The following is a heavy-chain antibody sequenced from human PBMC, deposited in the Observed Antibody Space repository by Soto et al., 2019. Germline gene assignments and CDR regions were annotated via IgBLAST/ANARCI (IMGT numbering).Heavy chain of an antibody. CDR3: AIESPDYTNWYYFDY. J-gene: IGHJ4*02. CDR1: GGSVSSGSYY. Sequence: QVQLQESGPGLVKPSETLSLTCTVSGGSVSSGSYYWSWIRQPPGKGLEWIGYVSYGGSTNYNPSLKSRVTISVDTSKNQFSLKVSSVTAADTAVYYCAIESPDYTNWYYFDYWGQGTLVTVSS. D-gene: IGHD4-4*01. CDR2: VSYGGST. V-gene: IGHV4-61*01.